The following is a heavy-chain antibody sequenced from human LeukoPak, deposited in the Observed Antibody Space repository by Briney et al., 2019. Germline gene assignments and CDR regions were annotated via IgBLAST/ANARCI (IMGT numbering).Heavy chain of an antibody. J-gene: IGHJ4*02. V-gene: IGHV1-18*01. D-gene: IGHD6-19*01. CDR1: GYTFTSYG. CDR2: ISAYNGNT. CDR3: ARGPQVLRSYSSGWSHFDY. Sequence: ASVKVSCKASGYTFTSYGISWVRQAPGQGLEWMGWISAYNGNTNYAQKLQGRVTMTTDTSTSTAYMELGSLRSDDTAVYYCARGPQVLRSYSSGWSHFDYWGQGTLVTVSS.